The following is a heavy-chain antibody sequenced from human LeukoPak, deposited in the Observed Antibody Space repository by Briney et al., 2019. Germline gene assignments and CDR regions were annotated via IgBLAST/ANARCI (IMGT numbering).Heavy chain of an antibody. Sequence: PGRSLRLSCAASGFNFSSYAMHWVRQAPGKGLEWVAVISYDGSNKYYADSVKGRFTISRDNSKNTLYLQMNSLRAEDTAVYYCARGYFDWLSPPRDYWGQGTLVTVSS. CDR3: ARGYFDWLSPPRDY. V-gene: IGHV3-30*04. J-gene: IGHJ4*02. CDR1: GFNFSSYA. CDR2: ISYDGSNK. D-gene: IGHD3-9*01.